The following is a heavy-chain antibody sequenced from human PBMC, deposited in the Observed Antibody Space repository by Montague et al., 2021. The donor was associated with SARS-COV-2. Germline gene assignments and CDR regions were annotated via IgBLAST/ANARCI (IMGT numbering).Heavy chain of an antibody. CDR1: GFTFSKYS. D-gene: IGHD5/OR15-5a*01. J-gene: IGHJ3*02. CDR2: ISTSILYI. CDR3: ARALSASYSVGGDSFDI. V-gene: IGHV3-21*01. Sequence: SLRLSCAASGFTFSKYSMNWVRQAPGKGLEWVSSISTSILYIYYXASXKGLFTISRANAKNSLFLQMDSLRAEDTAVYYCARALSASYSVGGDSFDIWGQGTMVTVSS.